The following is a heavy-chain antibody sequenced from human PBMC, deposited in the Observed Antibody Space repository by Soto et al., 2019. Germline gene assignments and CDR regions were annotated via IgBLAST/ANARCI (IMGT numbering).Heavy chain of an antibody. D-gene: IGHD5-18*01. CDR3: AREVGPAMVFSYNWFDP. V-gene: IGHV4-4*02. CDR2: IYHSGST. CDR1: GGSISSSNW. Sequence: SETLSLTCAVSGGSISSSNWWSWVRQPPGKGLEWIGEIYHSGSTNYNPSLKSRVTISVDKSKNQFSLKLSSVTAADTAVYYCAREVGPAMVFSYNWFDPWGQRPLVPVSS. J-gene: IGHJ5*02.